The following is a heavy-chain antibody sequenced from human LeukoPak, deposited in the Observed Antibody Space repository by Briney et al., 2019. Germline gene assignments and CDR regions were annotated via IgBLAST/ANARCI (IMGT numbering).Heavy chain of an antibody. J-gene: IGHJ4*02. D-gene: IGHD3-10*01. V-gene: IGHV1-69*13. CDR1: GGTFSSYA. CDR3: ARDNVDYYGSGSYFGY. CDR2: IIPIFGTA. Sequence: SVKVTCKASGGTFSSYAISWVRQAPGQGLEWMGGIIPIFGTANYAQKFQGRVTITADESTSTAYMELSSLRSEDTAVYYCARDNVDYYGSGSYFGYWGQGTLVTVSS.